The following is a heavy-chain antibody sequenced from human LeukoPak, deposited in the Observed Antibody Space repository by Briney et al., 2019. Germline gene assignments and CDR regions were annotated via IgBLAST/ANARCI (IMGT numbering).Heavy chain of an antibody. CDR3: AKGPRGNYYYGSGSQTRYWYFEL. V-gene: IGHV3-23*01. J-gene: IGHJ2*01. D-gene: IGHD3-10*01. CDR2: ISGSGGRT. Sequence: HPGGSLRLSCAASGFSFSSYAMSWVRQAPGKGLEWVSSISGSGGRTYYADSVKGRFTISRDISENTLYLQMNGLRVEDTAVYYCAKGPRGNYYYGSGSQTRYWYFELWGRGTLVTVSS. CDR1: GFSFSSYA.